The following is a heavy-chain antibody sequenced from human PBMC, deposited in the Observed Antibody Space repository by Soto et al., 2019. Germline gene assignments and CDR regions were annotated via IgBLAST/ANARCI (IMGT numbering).Heavy chain of an antibody. CDR1: GITLSDSA. D-gene: IGHD3-3*01. CDR2: LTGDAKTT. CDR3: ARITRS. Sequence: AGGSLRLSCAASGITLSDSAMTWVRQAPGKGLEWISSLTGDAKTTYYADSVKGRFTVSRDISKNTFYLQMDSLRAEDTAMYFCARITRSSGQGTLVTVSS. V-gene: IGHV3-23*01. J-gene: IGHJ5*02.